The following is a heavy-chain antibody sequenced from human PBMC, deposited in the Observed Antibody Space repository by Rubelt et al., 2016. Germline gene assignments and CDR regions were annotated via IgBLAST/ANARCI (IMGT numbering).Heavy chain of an antibody. CDR3: ATYYDFWSGYRPFDY. V-gene: IGHV3-7*01. CDR1: GFTFSSYW. Sequence: GGGLVQPGGSLRLSCAASGFTFSSYWMSWVRQAPGKGLEWVANIKQDGSEKYYVDSVKGRFTISRDNAKNTLYLQMNSLRAEDTAVYYCATYYDFWSGYRPFDYWGQGTLVTVSS. D-gene: IGHD3-3*01. J-gene: IGHJ4*02. CDR2: IKQDGSEK.